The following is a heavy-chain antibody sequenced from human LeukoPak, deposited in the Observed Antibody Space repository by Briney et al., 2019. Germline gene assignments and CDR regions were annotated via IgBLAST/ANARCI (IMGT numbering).Heavy chain of an antibody. CDR2: IRSKAYGGTT. Sequence: HPGRSLRLSCTASGFTFGDYAMSWVRQAPGKGLEWVGFIRSKAYGGTTEYAASVKGRFTILRDDSKSIAYLQMNSLKTEDTAVYYCTRVRIAVAGRGRYFDYWGQGTLVTVSS. CDR1: GFTFGDYA. D-gene: IGHD6-19*01. V-gene: IGHV3-49*04. J-gene: IGHJ4*02. CDR3: TRVRIAVAGRGRYFDY.